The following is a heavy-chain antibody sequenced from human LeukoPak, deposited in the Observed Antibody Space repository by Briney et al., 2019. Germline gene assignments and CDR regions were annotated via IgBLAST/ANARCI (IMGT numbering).Heavy chain of an antibody. Sequence: GGSLRLSCAASGFTFSSYSMNWVRQAPGKGLEWVSSISSSSSYIYYADSVKGRFTISGDNTKNTLYLQMNSLRAEDTAVYYCAKGFTTGTYFDYWGQGTLVTVSS. CDR1: GFTFSSYS. V-gene: IGHV3-21*01. CDR3: AKGFTTGTYFDY. CDR2: ISSSSSYI. D-gene: IGHD3-22*01. J-gene: IGHJ4*02.